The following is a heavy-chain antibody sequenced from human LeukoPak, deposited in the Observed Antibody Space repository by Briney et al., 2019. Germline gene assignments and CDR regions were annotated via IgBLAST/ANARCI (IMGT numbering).Heavy chain of an antibody. D-gene: IGHD2-15*01. Sequence: GGSLRLSCAASGFTFSSYSMNWVRQAPGKGLEWISSISSTGGTTYYADSVKGRFTISRDNSKNTLFLQVNSLRAEDTAIYYCAKNGDRGAYCSGGSCYPYYYYYMDVWGKGTTVTISS. V-gene: IGHV3-23*01. CDR2: ISSTGGTT. CDR3: AKNGDRGAYCSGGSCYPYYYYYMDV. J-gene: IGHJ6*03. CDR1: GFTFSSYS.